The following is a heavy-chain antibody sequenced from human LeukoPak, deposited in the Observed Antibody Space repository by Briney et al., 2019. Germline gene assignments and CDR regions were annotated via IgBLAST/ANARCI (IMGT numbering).Heavy chain of an antibody. D-gene: IGHD3-22*01. J-gene: IGHJ3*02. CDR1: GGSISSSSYY. CDR2: IYYSGST. Sequence: PSETLSLTCTVSGGSISSSSYYWGWIRQPPGKGLEWIGNIYYSGSTYSNPSLKSRVTISVDTSKNQFSLKLSSVTAADTAVYYCRMVITTDDAFDIWGQGTMVTVSS. CDR3: RMVITTDDAFDI. V-gene: IGHV4-39*07.